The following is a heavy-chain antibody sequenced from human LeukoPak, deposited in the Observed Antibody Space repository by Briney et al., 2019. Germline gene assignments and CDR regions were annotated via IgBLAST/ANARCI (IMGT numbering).Heavy chain of an antibody. J-gene: IGHJ2*01. D-gene: IGHD4-17*01. CDR1: AYTFTSYG. V-gene: IGHV1-18*01. Sequence: ASVKVSCKASAYTFTSYGISWVRQAPGQGLEWMGWISAYSGDTKYAQKAQGRVTLTTDTSTSTAYMELRSLRSDDTAVYYCARVRKGGSTTGYYWYFDLWDRGTLVTVSS. CDR2: ISAYSGDT. CDR3: ARVRKGGSTTGYYWYFDL.